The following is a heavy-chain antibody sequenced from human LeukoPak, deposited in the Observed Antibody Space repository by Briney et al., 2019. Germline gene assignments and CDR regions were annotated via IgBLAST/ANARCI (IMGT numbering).Heavy chain of an antibody. Sequence: SGPTLVNPTQTLTLTCTFSGFSLSTSGVGVGWIRQPPGKALEWLALIYWNDDKRYSPSLKSRLTITKDPSKNQVVLTMTNMDPVDTATYYCAHLYYDFWSGYYPDYYYMDVWGKGTTVTVSS. J-gene: IGHJ6*03. CDR1: GFSLSTSGVG. CDR2: IYWNDDK. V-gene: IGHV2-5*01. CDR3: AHLYYDFWSGYYPDYYYMDV. D-gene: IGHD3-3*01.